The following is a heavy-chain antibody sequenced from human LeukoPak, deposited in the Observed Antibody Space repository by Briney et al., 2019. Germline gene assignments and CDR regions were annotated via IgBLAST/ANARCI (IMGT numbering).Heavy chain of an antibody. Sequence: SETLSLTCTVSGGSISSSGFYWGWIRRPPGKGLEWIGSIYCSGSTYYNPSLKSRVTISVDTSKNQFSLKLSSVTAADTAVYYCARLVSAIVATGTPYFDSWGQGTLVTVSS. V-gene: IGHV4-39*01. CDR2: IYCSGST. CDR1: GGSISSSGFY. CDR3: ARLVSAIVATGTPYFDS. J-gene: IGHJ4*02. D-gene: IGHD6-13*01.